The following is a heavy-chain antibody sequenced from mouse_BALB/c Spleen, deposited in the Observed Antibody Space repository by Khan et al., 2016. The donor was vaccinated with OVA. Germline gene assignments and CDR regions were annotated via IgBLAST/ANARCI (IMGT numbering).Heavy chain of an antibody. CDR2: IDPSKSET. Sequence: QVQLQQSGPELVRPGASVKMSCKASGYTFTSFWINWVKQRPGQGLEWIGMIDPSKSETRLNQKFKDKATLNVDKSSNTAYMQLSRLTSEDSAVYYCTRGGDGSPFAYWGQGTLVTVSA. CDR3: TRGGDGSPFAY. D-gene: IGHD1-1*01. V-gene: IGHV1S127*01. J-gene: IGHJ3*01. CDR1: GYTFTSFW.